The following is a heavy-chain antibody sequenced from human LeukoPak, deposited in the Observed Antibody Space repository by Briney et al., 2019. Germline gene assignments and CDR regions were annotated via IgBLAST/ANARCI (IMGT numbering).Heavy chain of an antibody. D-gene: IGHD3-9*01. V-gene: IGHV1-46*01. CDR3: ARDLTVAEFDP. J-gene: IGHJ5*02. CDR2: INPSGGST. Sequence: ASVKVSCKASGYTFTSYYMHWVRQAPGQGLEWMGIINPSGGSTNYAQKLQGRVTMTTDTSTSTAYMELRSLRSDDTAVYYCARDLTVAEFDPWGQGTLVTVSS. CDR1: GYTFTSYY.